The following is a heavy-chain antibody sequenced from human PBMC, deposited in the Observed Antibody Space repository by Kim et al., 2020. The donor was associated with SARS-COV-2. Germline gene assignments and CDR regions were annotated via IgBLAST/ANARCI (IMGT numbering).Heavy chain of an antibody. CDR2: ISASSGNT. CDR3: ARDKRVGSSWDY. Sequence: ASVKVSCKASGYTFTSYGISWVRQAPGQGLEWMGWISASSGNTNYVQNLQGRVTMTTDTSTSTADMELRSLTSGDTAVYYCARDKRVGSSWDYWGQGTLVTVSS. CDR1: GYTFTSYG. D-gene: IGHD6-13*01. J-gene: IGHJ4*02. V-gene: IGHV1-18*04.